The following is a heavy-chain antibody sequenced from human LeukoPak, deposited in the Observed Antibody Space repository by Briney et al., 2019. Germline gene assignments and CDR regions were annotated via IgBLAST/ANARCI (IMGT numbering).Heavy chain of an antibody. CDR2: IIPIFGTA. J-gene: IGHJ5*02. CDR3: ARTAIVVVIVGWFDP. V-gene: IGHV1-69*13. CDR1: GGTFSSYA. D-gene: IGHD3-22*01. Sequence: ASVKVSCKASGGTFSSYAISWVRQAPGQGLEWMGGIIPIFGTANYAQKFQGRVTITADESTSTAYMELSSLRSEDTAVYYCARTAIVVVIVGWFDPWGQGTLVTVSS.